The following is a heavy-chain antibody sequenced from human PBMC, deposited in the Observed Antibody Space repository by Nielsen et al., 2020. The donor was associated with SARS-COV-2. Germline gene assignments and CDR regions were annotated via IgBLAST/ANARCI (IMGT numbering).Heavy chain of an antibody. CDR3: TRRVAGGTMDV. D-gene: IGHD6-19*01. V-gene: IGHV3-23*01. CDR2: IGVSGGGT. CDR1: GFTFSNFA. Sequence: GESLKISCAASGFTFSNFAMNWVRQAPGKGLEWVSTIGVSGGGTYYADSQKGRFTISRDNSKNTLYLQMNSLGADDTAIYYCTRRVAGGTMDVWGQGTTVTVSS. J-gene: IGHJ6*02.